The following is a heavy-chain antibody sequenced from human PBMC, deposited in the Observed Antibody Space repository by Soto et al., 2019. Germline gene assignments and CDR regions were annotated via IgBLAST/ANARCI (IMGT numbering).Heavy chain of an antibody. V-gene: IGHV4-31*03. J-gene: IGHJ5*02. CDR1: GDSISSGDYD. CDR2: IIYSGST. Sequence: SETLSLTCIVSGDSISSGDYDCSCIRQHPGKGLEWIGYIIYSGSTHSNPFLKSRVTLSVDTSKNQFSLKLSSVTAADTAIYYCARDHSNGWYNWFDPWGQGTPVTVSS. D-gene: IGHD6-19*01. CDR3: ARDHSNGWYNWFDP.